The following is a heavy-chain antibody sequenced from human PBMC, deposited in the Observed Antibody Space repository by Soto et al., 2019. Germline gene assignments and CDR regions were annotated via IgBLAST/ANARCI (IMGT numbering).Heavy chain of an antibody. CDR1: GGSISSGGYY. CDR3: ARASSSSLLDV. V-gene: IGHV4-31*03. J-gene: IGHJ6*02. D-gene: IGHD6-6*01. CDR2: IYYSGST. Sequence: SETLSLTCTVSGGSISSGGYYWSWIRQHPGKGLEWIGYIYYSGSTYYNPSLKSRVTISVDTSKNQFSLKLSSVTAADTAVYYCARASSSSLLDVWGQGTTVTVSS.